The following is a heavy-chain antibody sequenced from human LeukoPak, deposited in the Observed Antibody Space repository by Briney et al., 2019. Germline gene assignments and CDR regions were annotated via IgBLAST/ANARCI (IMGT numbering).Heavy chain of an antibody. Sequence: PGGSLRLSCAASGFTFDDYTMHWVRQAPGKGLEWVSLISWDGGSTYYADSVKGRFTISRDNSKNSLYLRMNSLRTEDTALYYCAKDIEAAAGMDVWGKGTTVTVSS. CDR1: GFTFDDYT. D-gene: IGHD6-13*01. CDR2: ISWDGGST. CDR3: AKDIEAAAGMDV. J-gene: IGHJ6*03. V-gene: IGHV3-43*01.